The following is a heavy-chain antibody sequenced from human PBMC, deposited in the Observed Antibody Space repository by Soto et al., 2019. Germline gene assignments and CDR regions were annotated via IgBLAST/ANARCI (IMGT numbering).Heavy chain of an antibody. V-gene: IGHV4-4*07. Sequence: SETLSLTCTVSVGSTGGYYGGWFRRPAGKGLEWIGRIYTSGSTNYNPSLKSRVTMSVDTSKNQFSLKLSSVTAADTAVYYCARDLDYYDSSGSPPPWGQGTLVTVSS. D-gene: IGHD3-22*01. CDR2: IYTSGST. CDR3: ARDLDYYDSSGSPPP. J-gene: IGHJ5*02. CDR1: VGSTGGYY.